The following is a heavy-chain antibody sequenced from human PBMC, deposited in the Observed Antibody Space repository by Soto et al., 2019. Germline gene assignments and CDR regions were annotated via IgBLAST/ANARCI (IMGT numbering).Heavy chain of an antibody. CDR2: ISYDGSNK. V-gene: IGHV3-30*18. CDR1: GFTFSSYG. J-gene: IGHJ6*02. CDR3: AKDRRDSYGFYYYGMDV. D-gene: IGHD5-18*01. Sequence: QVQLVESGGGVVQPGRSLRLSCAASGFTFSSYGMHWVRQAPGKGLEWVAVISYDGSNKYYADSVKGRFTISRDNSKNXXYLQMNSLRAEDTAVYYCAKDRRDSYGFYYYGMDVWGQGTTVTVSS.